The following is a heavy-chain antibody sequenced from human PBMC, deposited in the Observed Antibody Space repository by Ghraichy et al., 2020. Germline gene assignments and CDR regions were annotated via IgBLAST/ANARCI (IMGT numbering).Heavy chain of an antibody. CDR1: GGSISSGGYY. CDR2: IYYSGST. CDR3: AREMGGDIVVVGAFDI. D-gene: IGHD2-2*01. J-gene: IGHJ3*02. Sequence: SQTLSLTCTVSGGSISSGGYYWSWIRQHPGKGLEWIGYIYYSGSTYYNPSLKSRVTISVDTSKNQFSLKLSSVTAADTAVYYCAREMGGDIVVVGAFDIWGQGTMVTVSS. V-gene: IGHV4-31*02.